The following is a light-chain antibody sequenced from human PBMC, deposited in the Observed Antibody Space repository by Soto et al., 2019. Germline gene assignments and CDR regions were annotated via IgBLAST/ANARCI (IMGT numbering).Light chain of an antibody. CDR1: QSVSSY. Sequence: EIVMTQSPATLSVSPGERASLSCRASQSVSSYLAWYQQKPGQAPRVLIYDASTRATGIPDRFSGSGSGTDFTLTISRLEPEDFAMYYCQQYGSSPWTFGQGTKVDIK. V-gene: IGKV3-20*01. CDR3: QQYGSSPWT. CDR2: DAS. J-gene: IGKJ1*01.